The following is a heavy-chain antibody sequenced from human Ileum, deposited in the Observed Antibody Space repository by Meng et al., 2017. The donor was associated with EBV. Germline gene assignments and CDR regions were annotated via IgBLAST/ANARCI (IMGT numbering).Heavy chain of an antibody. D-gene: IGHD3-10*01. CDR3: ARSSPIVRGLDY. CDR1: GDSVSGSDW. J-gene: IGHJ4*02. CDR2: VYHDGAT. V-gene: IGHV4-4*02. Sequence: QESCPGLVNPSGTLSLTCAVSGDSVSGSDWWSWVRQPPGKGLEWIGEVYHDGATNYHPSLKSRVTISLDKSKNEVNLHLNSLTAADTAVYFCARSSPIVRGLDYWGQGTLVTVSS.